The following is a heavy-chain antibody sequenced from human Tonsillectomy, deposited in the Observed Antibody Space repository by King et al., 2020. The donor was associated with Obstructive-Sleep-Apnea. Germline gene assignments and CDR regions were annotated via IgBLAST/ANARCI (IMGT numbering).Heavy chain of an antibody. CDR3: ARAKGRNSSPIFRMCN. CDR2: INHSGST. Sequence: VQLQQWGAGLLKPSETLSLTCAVYGGSFSGYYWSWIRQPPGKGLEWIGEINHSGSTNYSPSLKSRVTISEDTSKNQFSLKLNSVTAADTAVYYCARAKGRNSSPIFRMCNWGQGTLVTVSS. D-gene: IGHD6-13*01. J-gene: IGHJ4*02. CDR1: GGSFSGYY. V-gene: IGHV4-34*01.